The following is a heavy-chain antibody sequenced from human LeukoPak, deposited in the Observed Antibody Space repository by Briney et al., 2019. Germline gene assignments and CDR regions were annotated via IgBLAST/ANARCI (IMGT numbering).Heavy chain of an antibody. CDR1: GGSFSGYY. J-gene: IGHJ6*02. CDR2: ISQSGST. Sequence: PSETLSLTCAVYGGSFSGYYWNWIRQPPGRGLEWIGEISQSGSTNYNPSLKSRITMSVDTSKNQFSLQLRSMTAADTAVYFCARATDDEFYLYYGMDVWGQGTTVTVSS. D-gene: IGHD3-16*01. V-gene: IGHV4-34*01. CDR3: ARATDDEFYLYYGMDV.